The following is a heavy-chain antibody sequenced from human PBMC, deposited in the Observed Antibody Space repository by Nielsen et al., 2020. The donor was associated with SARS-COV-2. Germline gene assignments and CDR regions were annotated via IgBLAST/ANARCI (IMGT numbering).Heavy chain of an antibody. CDR3: ARDRWQQLVPTY. V-gene: IGHV4-59*11. CDR1: GGSFSGHY. D-gene: IGHD6-13*01. CDR2: IFNTGST. Sequence: SETLSLTCAVYGGSFSGHYWSWIRQPPGKGLEWIGHIFNTGSTSYNPSLRSRVTILVDTSKNHFSLKLTSVTAADTAVYYCARDRWQQLVPTYWGQGTLVTVSS. J-gene: IGHJ4*02.